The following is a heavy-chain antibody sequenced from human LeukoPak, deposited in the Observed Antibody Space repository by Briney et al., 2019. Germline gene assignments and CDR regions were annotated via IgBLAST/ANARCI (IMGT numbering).Heavy chain of an antibody. V-gene: IGHV1-2*02. J-gene: IGHJ5*02. CDR1: GYTFTGYY. CDR2: INPNSGGT. Sequence: ASVKVSCKASGYTFTGYYVHWVRQAPGQGLEWMGWINPNSGGTNYAQKFQGRVTMTRDTSISTAYLDLTRLRSDDTAVYYCARDANGHSSGWYVWFDPWGQGTLVTVSS. D-gene: IGHD6-19*01. CDR3: ARDANGHSSGWYVWFDP.